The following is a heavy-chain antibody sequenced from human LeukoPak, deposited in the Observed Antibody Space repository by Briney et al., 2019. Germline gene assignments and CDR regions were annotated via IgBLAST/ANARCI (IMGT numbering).Heavy chain of an antibody. J-gene: IGHJ4*02. Sequence: GGSLRLSCAASGFTFSNAWMSWVRQAPGKGLESVGRIKSKTDGGTTDYAAPVKGRFTISRDDSKNTLYLQMNSLKTEDTAVYYCTTIAVAGLIDYWGQGTLVTVSS. CDR1: GFTFSNAW. V-gene: IGHV3-15*01. D-gene: IGHD6-19*01. CDR3: TTIAVAGLIDY. CDR2: IKSKTDGGTT.